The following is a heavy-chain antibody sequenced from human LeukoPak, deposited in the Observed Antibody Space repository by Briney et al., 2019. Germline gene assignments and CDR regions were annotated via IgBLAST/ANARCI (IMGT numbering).Heavy chain of an antibody. J-gene: IGHJ4*02. CDR3: ARDLAWEPLYYFDY. CDR2: IIPIFGTA. Sequence: SVKVSCKASGGTFSSYAISWVRQAPGQGLEWMGGIIPIFGTANYAQKFQGRVTITTDESTSTAYMELSSLRSEDTAVYYYARDLAWEPLYYFDYWGQGTLVTVSS. D-gene: IGHD1-26*01. CDR1: GGTFSSYA. V-gene: IGHV1-69*05.